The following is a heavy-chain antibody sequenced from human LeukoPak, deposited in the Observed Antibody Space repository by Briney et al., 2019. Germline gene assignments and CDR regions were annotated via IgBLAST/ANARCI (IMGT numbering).Heavy chain of an antibody. CDR2: IYSGGST. J-gene: IGHJ6*03. V-gene: IGHV3-53*01. CDR1: GFTVSSNY. CDR3: ARGAPLVRGFMDV. D-gene: IGHD3-10*01. Sequence: GGSLRLSCAASGFTVSSNYMSWVRQAPGKGLEWVSVIYSGGSTYYADSVKGRFTISRDNSKNTLYLQMNSLRAEDTAVYYCARGAPLVRGFMDVWGKGTTVTISS.